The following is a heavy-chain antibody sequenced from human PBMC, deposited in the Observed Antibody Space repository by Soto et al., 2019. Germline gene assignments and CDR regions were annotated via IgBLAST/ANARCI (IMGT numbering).Heavy chain of an antibody. CDR3: ARAGPDYYYYGLDV. V-gene: IGHV6-1*01. Sequence: SQTLSLTCAVSGDSVSTNSAAWNWLRQSPSRGLEWLGRTYYRSKWYNDYAVSVKSRININADTSKNQISLQLNSVTPEDTAVYYCARAGPDYYYYGLDVWGQGTTVTVSS. CDR2: TYYRSKWYN. D-gene: IGHD3-10*01. CDR1: GDSVSTNSAA. J-gene: IGHJ6*02.